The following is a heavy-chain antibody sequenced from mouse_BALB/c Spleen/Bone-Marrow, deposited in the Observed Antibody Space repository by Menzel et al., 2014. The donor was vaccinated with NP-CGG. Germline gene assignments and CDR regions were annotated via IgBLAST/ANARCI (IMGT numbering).Heavy chain of an antibody. V-gene: IGHV2-9*02. CDR3: ARPTPRYFPMDD. J-gene: IGHJ4*01. D-gene: IGHD6-1*01. Sequence: VHLVESGPGLVAPSQSLSITCTVSGFSLTTYGVHWVRQPPGKGLEWLGVIWAGGSTNYNSALMSRLSISKDNSKSQVFLKMNRPQTDDTAMYYCARPTPRYFPMDDWGQGTSVTVSS. CDR2: IWAGGST. CDR1: GFSLTTYG.